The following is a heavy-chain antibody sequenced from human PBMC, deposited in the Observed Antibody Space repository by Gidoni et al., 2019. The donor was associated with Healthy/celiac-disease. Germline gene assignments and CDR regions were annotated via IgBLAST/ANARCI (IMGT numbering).Heavy chain of an antibody. V-gene: IGHV1-2*02. J-gene: IGHJ6*02. Sequence: QLQLVQSGAEVKKPGASVKVSFKASGYTFTGYYLHWVRQAPGQGLEWMGWIKPKSGGTNYEQKFKGRVTMTRETSISKAYMELSRLRSDDTAVYYCAREGPYSSSWLNYYYGMDVWGQGTTVTVSS. CDR2: IKPKSGGT. CDR3: AREGPYSSSWLNYYYGMDV. D-gene: IGHD6-13*01. CDR1: GYTFTGYY.